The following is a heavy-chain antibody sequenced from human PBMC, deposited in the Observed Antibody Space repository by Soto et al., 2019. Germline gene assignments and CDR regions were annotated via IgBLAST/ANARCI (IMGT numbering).Heavy chain of an antibody. Sequence: QVHLAESGGGVVQPGRSLRLSCAASGFTFSSYGMHWVRQAPGKGLEWVAVVSYDGTNQFYRDSVKGRFTISRDNSKNRLYLQMSSLTVEDTAVYYCVKDGSIRMVRGIMDYHDFWGQGTLVTVSS. CDR1: GFTFSSYG. D-gene: IGHD3-10*01. CDR3: VKDGSIRMVRGIMDYHDF. CDR2: VSYDGTNQ. V-gene: IGHV3-30*18. J-gene: IGHJ4*02.